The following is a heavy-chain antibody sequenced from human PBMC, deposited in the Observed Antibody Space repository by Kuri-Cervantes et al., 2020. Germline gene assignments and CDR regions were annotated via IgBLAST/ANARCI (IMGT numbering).Heavy chain of an antibody. CDR1: GGSISNTQW. D-gene: IGHD4-17*01. CDR2: ISHSGNT. Sequence: SETLSLTCAVSGGSISNTQWWSWVRQPPGKGLEWIGEISHSGNTNHNPSLRSRITISIDKSKNQFSLKLSSVTAADTAVYYCARDFIIRDYGDYGGWFGPWGQGSLVTVSS. V-gene: IGHV4-4*02. J-gene: IGHJ5*02. CDR3: ARDFIIRDYGDYGGWFGP.